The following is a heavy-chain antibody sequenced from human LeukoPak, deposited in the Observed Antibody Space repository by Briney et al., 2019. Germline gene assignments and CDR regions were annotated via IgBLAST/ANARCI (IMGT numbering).Heavy chain of an antibody. CDR1: GFTFSNYW. V-gene: IGHV3-7*01. Sequence: GGSLRLSCAASGFTFSNYWMSWVRQAPGKGLGWVANIKQDGSERYFVDSVKGRFTISRDNAKNSLYLQMSSLRAEDTAVYYCARDRYSGTYLGASDIWGQGTMVTVSS. D-gene: IGHD1-26*01. CDR3: ARDRYSGTYLGASDI. CDR2: IKQDGSER. J-gene: IGHJ3*02.